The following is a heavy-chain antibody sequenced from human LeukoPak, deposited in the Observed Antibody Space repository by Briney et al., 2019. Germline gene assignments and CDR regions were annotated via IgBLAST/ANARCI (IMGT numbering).Heavy chain of an antibody. V-gene: IGHV3-21*01. Sequence: PGGSLRLSCAASGFTFSTYNMNWVRQAPGKGLEWVSSITSSSSYTFYADSVKGRFTISRDNAKSSLYLQMNSLRAEDTAIYYCAKDRNYYDSSGYYSVWFDPWGQGTLVTVSS. J-gene: IGHJ5*02. CDR1: GFTFSTYN. CDR3: AKDRNYYDSSGYYSVWFDP. CDR2: ITSSSSYT. D-gene: IGHD3-22*01.